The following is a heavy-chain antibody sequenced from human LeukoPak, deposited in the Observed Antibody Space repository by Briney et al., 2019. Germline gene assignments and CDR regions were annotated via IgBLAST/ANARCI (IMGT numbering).Heavy chain of an antibody. Sequence: ASVKVSCKASGGTFSSYAISWVRQAPGQGLEWMGWISAYNGNTNYAQKLQGRVTMTTDTSTSTAYMELRSLRSDDTAVYYCARDQVIYYFDYWGQGTLVTVSS. CDR2: ISAYNGNT. J-gene: IGHJ4*02. D-gene: IGHD2-21*01. CDR1: GGTFSSYA. V-gene: IGHV1-18*01. CDR3: ARDQVIYYFDY.